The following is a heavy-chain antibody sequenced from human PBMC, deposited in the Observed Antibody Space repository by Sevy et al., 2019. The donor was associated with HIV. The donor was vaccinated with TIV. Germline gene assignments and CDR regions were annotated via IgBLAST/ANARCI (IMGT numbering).Heavy chain of an antibody. CDR2: ISASGGST. CDR3: AKRKTN. CDR1: GFTFSTYA. V-gene: IGHV3-23*01. Sequence: GGSLRLSCAASGFTFSTYAMTWVRQGPGKGLEWVSSISASGGSTFYADSVKGRFTISRDNSKNTLYLQMNSLRADDTAVYYCAKRKTNWGQGTLVTVSS. J-gene: IGHJ4*02.